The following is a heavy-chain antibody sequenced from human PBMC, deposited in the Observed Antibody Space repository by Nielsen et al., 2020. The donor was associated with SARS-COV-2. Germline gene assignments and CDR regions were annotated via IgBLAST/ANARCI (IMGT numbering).Heavy chain of an antibody. V-gene: IGHV1-3*01. Sequence: ASVKVSCKASGYTFTSYAMHWVRQAPGQRLEWMGWINAGNGNTKYSQKFQGRVTITADESTSTAYMEPSSLRSEDTAVYYCARDLGRGLYYFDYWGQGTLVTVSS. CDR2: INAGNGNT. J-gene: IGHJ4*02. CDR1: GYTFTSYA. D-gene: IGHD3-16*01. CDR3: ARDLGRGLYYFDY.